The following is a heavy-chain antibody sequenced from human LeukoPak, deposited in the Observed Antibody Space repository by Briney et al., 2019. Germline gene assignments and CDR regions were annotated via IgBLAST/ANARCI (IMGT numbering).Heavy chain of an antibody. CDR1: SGSFSGYY. CDR2: INHSGST. V-gene: IGHV4-34*01. Sequence: PSETLSLTCAVYSGSFSGYYWSWIRQPPGKGLEWIGEINHSGSTNYNPSLKSRVTISVDTSKNQFSLKLSSVTAADTAVYYCARGRRSGSYFFYYYMDVWGKGTTVTVSS. J-gene: IGHJ6*03. CDR3: ARGRRSGSYFFYYYMDV. D-gene: IGHD1-26*01.